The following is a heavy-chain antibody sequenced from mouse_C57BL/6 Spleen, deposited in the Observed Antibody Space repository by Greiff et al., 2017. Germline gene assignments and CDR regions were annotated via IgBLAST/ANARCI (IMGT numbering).Heavy chain of an antibody. V-gene: IGHV5-4*01. J-gene: IGHJ2*01. CDR1: GFTFSSYA. CDR2: ISDGGSYT. Sequence: VQLKESGGGLVKPGGSLKLSCAASGFTFSSYAMSWVRQTPEKRLEWVATISDGGSYTYYPDNVQGRFTISRDNAKNNLYLQMSHLKSEDTAMYYCARGVKHFDYWGQGTTLTVSS. CDR3: ARGVKHFDY. D-gene: IGHD2-2*01.